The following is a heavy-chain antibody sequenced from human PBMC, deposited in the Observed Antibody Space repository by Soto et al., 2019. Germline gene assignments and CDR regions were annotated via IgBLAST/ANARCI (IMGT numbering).Heavy chain of an antibody. CDR1: GDPITSYF. J-gene: IGHJ4*02. CDR3: ARTLSGFTYGSRQFYFDY. Sequence: QVQLQESGPGLVKPSETLSLICTVSGDPITSYFWTWLRQPAGKGLEWIGHVFPGGPTSHNSSLKSRVSMTIDTSENQFALTLTSVTSAATAVYYCARTLSGFTYGSRQFYFDYWGQGTLVTVSS. V-gene: IGHV4-4*07. CDR2: VFPGGPT. D-gene: IGHD3-10*01.